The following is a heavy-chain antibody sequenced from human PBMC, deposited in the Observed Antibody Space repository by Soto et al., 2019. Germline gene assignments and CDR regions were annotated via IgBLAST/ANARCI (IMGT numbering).Heavy chain of an antibody. CDR1: GGSVSSDSYY. D-gene: IGHD4-17*01. Sequence: QVQLQESGPRLVKPSETLSLTCSVSGGSVSSDSYYWSWIRQPPGAGLEWNGYISFSGTTNYPPTLESRVPILVDSSKNHFSLTLSSVTAADTAVYYCARSPDSGDYVDYWGQGTLVAVSS. CDR3: ARSPDSGDYVDY. J-gene: IGHJ4*02. CDR2: ISFSGTT. V-gene: IGHV4-61*01.